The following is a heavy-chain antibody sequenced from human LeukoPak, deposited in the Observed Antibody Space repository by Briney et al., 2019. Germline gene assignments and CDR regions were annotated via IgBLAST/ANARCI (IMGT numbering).Heavy chain of an antibody. Sequence: PGRSLRLSCTTSGFTFSHYAMHWVRQAPGKGLQWVAFIWNDGSDKYYGDSVKGRFTISRDNSKKTVYLQLSSLRVEDTAVYYCAKDAERGFDFSNSLQSWGQGTLVTVSS. CDR2: IWNDGSDK. J-gene: IGHJ4*02. D-gene: IGHD4-11*01. CDR3: AKDAERGFDFSNSLQS. V-gene: IGHV3-33*06. CDR1: GFTFSHYA.